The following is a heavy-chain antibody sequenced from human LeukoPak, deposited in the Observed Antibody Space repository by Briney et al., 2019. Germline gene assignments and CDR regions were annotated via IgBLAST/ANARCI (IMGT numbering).Heavy chain of an antibody. V-gene: IGHV3-48*04. D-gene: IGHD6-13*01. CDR3: ASVLLGYSSSWYRVVRTLDTYDY. Sequence: GGSLRLSCAASGFTFSSYSMNWVRQAPGKGLEWVSYISSSSSTIYYADSVKGRFTISRDNAKNSLYLQMNSLRAEDTAVYYCASVLLGYSSSWYRVVRTLDTYDYWGQGTLVTVSS. J-gene: IGHJ4*02. CDR2: ISSSSSTI. CDR1: GFTFSSYS.